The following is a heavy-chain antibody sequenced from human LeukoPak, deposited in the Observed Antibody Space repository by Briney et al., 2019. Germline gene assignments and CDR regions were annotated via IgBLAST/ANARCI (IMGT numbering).Heavy chain of an antibody. Sequence: GGSLRLSCAASGFTFSSYGMHWVRQAPGKGLEWVSSISSSSSYIYYADSVKGRFTISRDNAKNSLYLQMNSLRAEDTAVYYCARDRTPYGMDVWGQGTTVTVSS. V-gene: IGHV3-21*01. D-gene: IGHD1-1*01. CDR3: ARDRTPYGMDV. CDR2: ISSSSSYI. CDR1: GFTFSSYG. J-gene: IGHJ6*02.